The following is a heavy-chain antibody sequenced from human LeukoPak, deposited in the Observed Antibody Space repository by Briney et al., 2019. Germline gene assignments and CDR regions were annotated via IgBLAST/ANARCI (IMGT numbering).Heavy chain of an antibody. CDR1: GGSISSGGYS. D-gene: IGHD3-22*01. J-gene: IGHJ6*02. CDR3: ARDRYYYDSSGYYYSHGMDV. CDR2: IYTSGST. Sequence: SETLSLTCAVSGGSISSGGYSWSWIRQPAGKGLEWIGRIYTSGSTNYNPSLKSRVTMSVDTSKNQFSLKLSSVTAADTAVYYCARDRYYYDSSGYYYSHGMDVWGQGTTVTVSS. V-gene: IGHV4-61*02.